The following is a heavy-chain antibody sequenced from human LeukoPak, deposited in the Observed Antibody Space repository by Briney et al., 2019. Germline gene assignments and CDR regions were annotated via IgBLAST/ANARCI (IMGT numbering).Heavy chain of an antibody. D-gene: IGHD3-3*01. Sequence: GGSLRLSCAASRFTFNTYAMSWVRQAPGKGLEWVSAISGSGDSTYYADSVKGRFTISRDNSKNTLYLQVNSLRAEDTAVYYCARIGNNPRITIFGVAHLDYYYYGMDVWGQGTTVTVSS. J-gene: IGHJ6*02. CDR2: ISGSGDST. V-gene: IGHV3-23*01. CDR1: RFTFNTYA. CDR3: ARIGNNPRITIFGVAHLDYYYYGMDV.